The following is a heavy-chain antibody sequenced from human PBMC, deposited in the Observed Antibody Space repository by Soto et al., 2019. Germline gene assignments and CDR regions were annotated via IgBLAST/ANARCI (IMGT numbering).Heavy chain of an antibody. Sequence: EVQLVESGGGLVQPGGSLRLSCAASGFSFSSYWMHWVRQAPEKGLVWVSRVISDGSSTSYADSVKVRFTISRDNAKNTLYLQMNSLRAEDTAVYYCVTGGGDYGDYWYYYYGMDVWGQGTTVAVSS. J-gene: IGHJ6*02. CDR2: VISDGSST. CDR3: VTGGGDYGDYWYYYYGMDV. CDR1: GFSFSSYW. D-gene: IGHD4-17*01. V-gene: IGHV3-74*01.